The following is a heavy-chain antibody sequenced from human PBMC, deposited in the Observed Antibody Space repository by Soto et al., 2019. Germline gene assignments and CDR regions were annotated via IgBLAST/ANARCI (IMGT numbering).Heavy chain of an antibody. J-gene: IGHJ4*02. Sequence: GGSLRLCCAASGFTFSDHYMDWVRQTPAKGLEWVGRSRNKANSYSTEYAASVKGRFTISRDDSKNSVYLQMNSLKTEDTAVYYCARSDSRGYPAYWGQGTLVTVSS. CDR1: GFTFSDHY. CDR3: ARSDSRGYPAY. CDR2: SRNKANSYST. D-gene: IGHD3-22*01. V-gene: IGHV3-72*01.